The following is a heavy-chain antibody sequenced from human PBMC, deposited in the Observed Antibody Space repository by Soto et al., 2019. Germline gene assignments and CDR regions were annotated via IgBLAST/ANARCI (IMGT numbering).Heavy chain of an antibody. CDR3: ARELYGDYYFDY. CDR1: GYTFTSYY. Sequence: ASVKVSCKASGYTFTSYYMHWVRQAPGQGLEWMGIINPSGGSTSYAQKFQGRVTMTTDTSTSTAYMELRSLRSDDTAVYYCARELYGDYYFDYWGQGTLVTVSS. D-gene: IGHD4-17*01. CDR2: INPSGGST. V-gene: IGHV1-46*01. J-gene: IGHJ4*02.